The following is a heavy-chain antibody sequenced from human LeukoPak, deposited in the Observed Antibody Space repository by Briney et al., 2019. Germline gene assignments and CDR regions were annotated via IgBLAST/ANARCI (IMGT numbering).Heavy chain of an antibody. CDR2: ISWNSGSI. D-gene: IGHD3-22*01. CDR1: GFTFDDYA. CDR3: AKVLYYYDSSGPFDY. J-gene: IGHJ4*02. Sequence: GGSLRLSCAASGFTFDDYAMHWVRQAPGKGLEWVSGISWNSGSIGYADSVKGRFTISRDNAKNSLYLQMNSLRAEDMALYYCAKVLYYYDSSGPFDYWGQGTLVTVSS. V-gene: IGHV3-9*03.